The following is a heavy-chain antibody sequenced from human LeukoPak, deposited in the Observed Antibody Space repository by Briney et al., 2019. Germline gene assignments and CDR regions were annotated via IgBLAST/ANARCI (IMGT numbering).Heavy chain of an antibody. CDR1: GFTFRSYG. CDR2: IRYGGNSN. CDR3: AKEEVISGNHGVYFDY. J-gene: IGHJ4*02. V-gene: IGHV3-30*02. D-gene: IGHD3-22*01. Sequence: VGSLRLSCAASGFTFRSYGMHWVRQAPGKGLEWVAFIRYGGNSNYYADSVKGRFTISRDNSRSTLYLQMNSLRAEDTAVYYCAKEEVISGNHGVYFDYWGQGTLVTVSS.